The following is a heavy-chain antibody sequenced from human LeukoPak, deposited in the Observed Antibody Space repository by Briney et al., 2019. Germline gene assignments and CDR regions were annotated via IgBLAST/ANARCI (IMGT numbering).Heavy chain of an antibody. CDR2: IIPILGIA. D-gene: IGHD3-10*01. Sequence: GSSVKVSCKASGGTFSSYAISWVRQARGQGLEWMGRIIPILGIANYAQKFQGRVTITADKSTSTAYMELSSLRSEDTAVYYCARAYYYGSGRLFDYWGQGTLVTVSS. J-gene: IGHJ4*02. CDR1: GGTFSSYA. CDR3: ARAYYYGSGRLFDY. V-gene: IGHV1-69*04.